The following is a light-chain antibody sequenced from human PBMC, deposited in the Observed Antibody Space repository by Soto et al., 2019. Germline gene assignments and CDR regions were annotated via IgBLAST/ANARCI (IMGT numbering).Light chain of an antibody. CDR1: SSDFGGYNY. CDR2: EVS. V-gene: IGLV2-8*01. J-gene: IGLJ3*02. CDR3: SSYAGNGNWV. Sequence: QSALTQPPSASGSHGQSVTISCTGTSSDFGGYNYVSWYQQHPGKAPKLMIYEVSKRPSGVPERFSGSKSGNTASLTVSGLQADDEADYYCSSYAGNGNWVFGGGTKLTVL.